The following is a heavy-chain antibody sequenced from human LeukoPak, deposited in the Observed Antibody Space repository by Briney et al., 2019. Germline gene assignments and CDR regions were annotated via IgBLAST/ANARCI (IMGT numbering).Heavy chain of an antibody. CDR3: ARDLYSSRTNDAFVI. Sequence: SETLSLTCTVAGGSIRSSSYYWGWIRQPPGKGLEWIGSIYYSGSTYYNPSLKSRVTTSVDTSKNQFSLKLSSVTAADTAVYYCARDLYSSRTNDAFVIWGQGTMVTVSS. D-gene: IGHD6-13*01. CDR1: GGSIRSSSYY. V-gene: IGHV4-39*07. CDR2: IYYSGST. J-gene: IGHJ3*02.